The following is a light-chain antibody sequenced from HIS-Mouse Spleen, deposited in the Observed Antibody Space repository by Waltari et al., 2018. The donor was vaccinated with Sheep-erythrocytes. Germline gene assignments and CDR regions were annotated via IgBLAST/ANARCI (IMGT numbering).Light chain of an antibody. CDR2: DVS. V-gene: IGLV2-11*01. CDR3: CSYAGSYNHV. CDR1: SSDVGGYNY. Sequence: QSALTQPRSVSGSPGQSVTISCTGTSSDVGGYNYVSWYQQQPGKAPKIMIYDVSKRPSGVPDRFSGSKSGNTASLTISGLQAEDEADYYCCSYAGSYNHVFATGTKVTV. J-gene: IGLJ1*01.